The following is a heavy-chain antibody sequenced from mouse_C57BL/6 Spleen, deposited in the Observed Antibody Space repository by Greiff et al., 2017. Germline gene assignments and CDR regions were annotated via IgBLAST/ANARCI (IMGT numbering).Heavy chain of an antibody. CDR3: ARPRVNSRWYLDV. D-gene: IGHD3-1*01. CDR2: INPNNGGT. Sequence: VQLQQSGPELVKPGASVKIPCKASGYTFTNYNMDWVKQSHGKSLEWIGDINPNNGGTIYNEKFKGKATLTVDKSSSTAYMELRSLTSEDSAVYYCARPRVNSRWYLDVWGTGTTVTVSS. J-gene: IGHJ1*03. V-gene: IGHV1-18*01. CDR1: GYTFTNYN.